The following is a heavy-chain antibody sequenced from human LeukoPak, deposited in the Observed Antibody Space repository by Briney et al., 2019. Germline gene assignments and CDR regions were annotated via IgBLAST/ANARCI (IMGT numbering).Heavy chain of an antibody. V-gene: IGHV4-34*01. CDR3: ARWGRGAVAGKPYYYYMNV. CDR1: GGSFSGYY. Sequence: TSETLSLTCAVYGGSFSGYYWSWIRQPPGKGLEWIGEINHSGSTNYNPSLKSRATISVDTSNNHFSLKLSSVTAADTAVYYCARWGRGAVAGKPYYYYMNVWGKGTTVTVSS. CDR2: INHSGST. J-gene: IGHJ6*03. D-gene: IGHD6-19*01.